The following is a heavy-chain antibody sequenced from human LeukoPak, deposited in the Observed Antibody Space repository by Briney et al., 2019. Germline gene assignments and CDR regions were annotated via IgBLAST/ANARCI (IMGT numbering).Heavy chain of an antibody. CDR2: ISGSGDIT. Sequence: GGSLRLSCAGSGFTFSRYNMNWIRQAPGKGLEWVSAISGSGDITYYADSVKGRFTISRDNSKNTLYVQMNSLRAEDTALYYCAKSRARREGNTGSIDYWGQGTLVTVSS. V-gene: IGHV3-23*01. D-gene: IGHD2-8*02. J-gene: IGHJ4*02. CDR3: AKSRARREGNTGSIDY. CDR1: GFTFSRYN.